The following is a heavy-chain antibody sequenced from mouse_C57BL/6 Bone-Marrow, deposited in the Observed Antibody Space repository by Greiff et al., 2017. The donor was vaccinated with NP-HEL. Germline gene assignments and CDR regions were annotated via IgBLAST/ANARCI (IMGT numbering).Heavy chain of an antibody. D-gene: IGHD2-3*01. CDR3: TFDGYYEDYAMDY. CDR2: ISSGGDYI. Sequence: EVKVVESGEGLVKPGGSLKLSCAASGFTFSSYAMSWVRQTPEKRLEWVAYISSGGDYIYYADNVKGRFTISRDNARNTLYLQMSSLKSEDTAMYYCTFDGYYEDYAMDYWGQGTSVTVSS. J-gene: IGHJ4*01. V-gene: IGHV5-9-1*02. CDR1: GFTFSSYA.